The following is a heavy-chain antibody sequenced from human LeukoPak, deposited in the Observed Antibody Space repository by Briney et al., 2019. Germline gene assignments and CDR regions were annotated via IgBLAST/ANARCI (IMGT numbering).Heavy chain of an antibody. CDR1: GGSFSGYC. Sequence: SETLSLTCAVYGGSFSGYCWSWIRQPPGKGLEWIGEINHSGSTNYNPSLKSRVTISVDTSKNQFSLKLSSVTAADTAVYYCARGLGYCSSTSCYTRGYYYYYMDVWAKGPRSPSP. J-gene: IGHJ6*03. CDR3: ARGLGYCSSTSCYTRGYYYYYMDV. V-gene: IGHV4-34*01. D-gene: IGHD2-2*02. CDR2: INHSGST.